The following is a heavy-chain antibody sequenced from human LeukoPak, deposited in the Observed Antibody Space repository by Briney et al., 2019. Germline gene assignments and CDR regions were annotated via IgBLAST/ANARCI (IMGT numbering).Heavy chain of an antibody. CDR3: ARDIRYSSSWYAGGNDY. D-gene: IGHD6-13*01. CDR2: IIPILGIA. J-gene: IGHJ4*02. CDR1: GGTFSSYA. Sequence: SVKVSCKASGGTFSSYAISWVRQAPGQGLEWMGRIIPILGIANYAQKFQGRVTITADKSTSTAYMELRSLRSDDTAVYYCARDIRYSSSWYAGGNDYWGQGTLVTVSS. V-gene: IGHV1-69*04.